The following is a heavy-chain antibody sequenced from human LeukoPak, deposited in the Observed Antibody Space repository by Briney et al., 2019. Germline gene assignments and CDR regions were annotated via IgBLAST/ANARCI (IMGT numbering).Heavy chain of an antibody. V-gene: IGHV3-74*01. D-gene: IGHD3-3*01. CDR1: GFTFSHYW. CDR2: INNDGGGT. CDR3: AREALEWSPPDI. J-gene: IGHJ3*02. Sequence: GGSLRLSCTASGFTFSHYWIHWVRQPPGKGLVWVSRINNDGGGTIYADSVRGRFTISRDNAKNTLYLQMNSLGAEDTAVYYCAREALEWSPPDIWGQGTTVTVSS.